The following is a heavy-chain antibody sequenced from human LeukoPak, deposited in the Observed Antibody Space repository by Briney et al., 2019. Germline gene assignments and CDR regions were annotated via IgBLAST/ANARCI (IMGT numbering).Heavy chain of an antibody. J-gene: IGHJ4*02. Sequence: PGGSLRLSCAASGFTFSSYAMSWVRQAPGKGLEWVSAISGSGGSTYYADSVKGRFTISRDNSKNTLYLQMNSLRAEDTAVYYCAKGRVHYDSGSYPHYYFDYWGQGTLVTVSS. CDR3: AKGRVHYDSGSYPHYYFDY. CDR2: ISGSGGST. CDR1: GFTFSSYA. V-gene: IGHV3-23*01. D-gene: IGHD1-26*01.